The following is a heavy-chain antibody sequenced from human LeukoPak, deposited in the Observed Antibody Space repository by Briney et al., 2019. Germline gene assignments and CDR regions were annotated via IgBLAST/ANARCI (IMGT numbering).Heavy chain of an antibody. Sequence: PGGSLRLSCAASGFTFSRHAMHWVRQAPGKGLEWVAVISYHGSNQYYADSMKGRFTISRDNSKSTLYLQMNSLRPEDTAVYYCASDPFDSSGYYPLDYWGQGTLVTVSS. V-gene: IGHV3-30-3*01. CDR1: GFTFSRHA. CDR2: ISYHGSNQ. CDR3: ASDPFDSSGYYPLDY. D-gene: IGHD3-22*01. J-gene: IGHJ4*02.